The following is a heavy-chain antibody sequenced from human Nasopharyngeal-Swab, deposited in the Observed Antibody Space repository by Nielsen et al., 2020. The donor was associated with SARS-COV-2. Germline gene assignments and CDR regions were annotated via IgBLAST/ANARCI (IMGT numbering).Heavy chain of an antibody. V-gene: IGHV4-59*12. CDR1: GGSITTYY. J-gene: IGHJ5*02. CDR2: IYHSGST. CDR3: ARGVPITLVGVVSSGGNQFDP. Sequence: SETLSLTCTVSGGSITTYYWSWIRQPPGKGLEWIGEIYHSGSTNYNPSLKSRVTISVDKSKNQFSLKLSSVTAADTAVYYCARGVPITLVGVVSSGGNQFDPWGQGTLVTVSS. D-gene: IGHD3-3*01.